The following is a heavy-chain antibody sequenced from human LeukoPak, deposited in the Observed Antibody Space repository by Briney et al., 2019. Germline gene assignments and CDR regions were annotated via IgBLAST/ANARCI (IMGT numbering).Heavy chain of an antibody. CDR1: GFPFSSYW. CDR3: VSFYETY. J-gene: IGHJ4*02. CDR2: IKQDGSKK. V-gene: IGHV3-7*01. Sequence: GGSLRLSCVASGFPFSSYWMTWVRQAPGKGLEWVANIKQDGSKKSYVDSVKGRFTISRDNAKNTVYLQMNSLRAEDTAVYYCVSFYETYWGRGTLVTVSS. D-gene: IGHD2/OR15-2a*01.